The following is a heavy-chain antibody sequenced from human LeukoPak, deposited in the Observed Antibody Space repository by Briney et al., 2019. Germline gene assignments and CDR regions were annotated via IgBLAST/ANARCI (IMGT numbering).Heavy chain of an antibody. CDR3: ARAMVRGVITIGY. J-gene: IGHJ4*02. D-gene: IGHD3-10*01. CDR2: ISSSGSTI. CDR1: GFTFSSYE. Sequence: GGSLRLSCAASGFTFSSYEMNWVRQAPGKGLEWASYISSSGSTIYYADSVKGRFTISRDNAKKSLYLQMDSLRAEDTAVYYCARAMVRGVITIGYWGQGTLVTVSS. V-gene: IGHV3-48*03.